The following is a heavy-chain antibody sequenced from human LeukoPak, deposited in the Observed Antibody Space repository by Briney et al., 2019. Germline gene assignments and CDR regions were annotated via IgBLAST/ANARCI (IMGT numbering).Heavy chain of an antibody. D-gene: IGHD1-1*01. Sequence: ASVKLSCKASGYTFTSYYIDWVRQAPGQGLEWMGVINPSGGSTRYAQKFQGRVTMTGDTSTRTVYMELSSLTSADTAVYYCARGTTDDYWGQGTLVTVSS. V-gene: IGHV1-46*01. CDR3: ARGTTDDY. CDR1: GYTFTSYY. CDR2: INPSGGST. J-gene: IGHJ4*02.